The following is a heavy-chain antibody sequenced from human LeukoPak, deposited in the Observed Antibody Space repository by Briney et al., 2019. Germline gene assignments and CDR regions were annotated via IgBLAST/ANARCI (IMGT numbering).Heavy chain of an antibody. V-gene: IGHV3-9*01. CDR3: ARRGYSGYDSYPSLDY. J-gene: IGHJ4*02. D-gene: IGHD5-12*01. CDR2: ISWNSGSI. Sequence: GGSLRLSCAASGFTFDDYAMHWVRQAPGKGLEWVSGISWNSGSIGYADSVKGRFTISRDNAKNTLYLQMNSLRAEDTAVYYCARRGYSGYDSYPSLDYWGQGTLVTVSS. CDR1: GFTFDDYA.